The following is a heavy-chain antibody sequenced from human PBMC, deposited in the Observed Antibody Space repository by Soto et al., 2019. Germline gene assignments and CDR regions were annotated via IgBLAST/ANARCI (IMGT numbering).Heavy chain of an antibody. CDR2: MSSDGSDK. D-gene: IGHD5-18*01. CDR3: AKDTRTTAMVMAY. CDR1: GFAFSTSG. Sequence: GGSLRLSCEDSGFAFSTSGMHWVRQDPGKRPEWVAVMSSDGSDKYYAGSVKGLFTISRDNSKNTLYLQMNSLRTEDTSVYYCAKDTRTTAMVMAYWGQGALVTVSS. V-gene: IGHV3-30*18. J-gene: IGHJ4*02.